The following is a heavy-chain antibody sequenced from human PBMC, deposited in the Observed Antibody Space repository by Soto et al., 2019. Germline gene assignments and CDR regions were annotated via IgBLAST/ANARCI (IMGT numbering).Heavy chain of an antibody. J-gene: IGHJ4*02. Sequence: SETLSLTCTVSGGSISSGDYYWSWIRQPPGKGLEWIGYIYYSGSTYYNPSLKSRVTISVDTSKNQFSLKLSSVTAADTAVYYCARGETAMVYFDHWGQGTLVTVSS. V-gene: IGHV4-30-4*01. D-gene: IGHD5-18*01. CDR3: ARGETAMVYFDH. CDR1: GGSISSGDYY. CDR2: IYYSGST.